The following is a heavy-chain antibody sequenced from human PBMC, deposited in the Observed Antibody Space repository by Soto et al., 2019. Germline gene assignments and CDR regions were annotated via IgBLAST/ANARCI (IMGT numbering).Heavy chain of an antibody. J-gene: IGHJ3*02. CDR2: ISGSGGST. Sequence: GGSLRLSCAASGFTFSSYAMSWVRQAPGKGLEWVSAISGSGGSTYYADSVKGRFTISRDNSKNTLYLQMNSLRAEDTAVYYCAKDRPYDSSGWGAAFDIWGQGTMVTVSS. D-gene: IGHD3-22*01. V-gene: IGHV3-23*01. CDR1: GFTFSSYA. CDR3: AKDRPYDSSGWGAAFDI.